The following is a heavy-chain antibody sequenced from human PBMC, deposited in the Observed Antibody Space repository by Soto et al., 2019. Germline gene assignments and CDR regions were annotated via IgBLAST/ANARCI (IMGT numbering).Heavy chain of an antibody. Sequence: QVQLQESGPGLVKPSETLSLTCTVSGGSISSYYWSWIRQPPGKGLEWIGYIYYSGSTYYNPSLKSRVTISVDTSKNQFSLKLSSVTAADTAVYYCARNPLITMIVSGRAFDIWGQGTMVTVSS. CDR1: GGSISSYY. V-gene: IGHV4-59*06. CDR3: ARNPLITMIVSGRAFDI. D-gene: IGHD3-22*01. J-gene: IGHJ3*02. CDR2: IYYSGST.